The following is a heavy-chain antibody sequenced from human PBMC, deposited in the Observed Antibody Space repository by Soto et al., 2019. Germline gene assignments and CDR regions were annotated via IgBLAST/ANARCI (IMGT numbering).Heavy chain of an antibody. D-gene: IGHD3-10*01. CDR3: ASGSGGYYNDWFDP. Sequence: SVKVSCKASGGTFSSYAISWVRQAPGQGLEWMGGIIPIFGTANYAQKFQGRVTITAEESTSTAYMELSSLRSEDTAVYYCASGSGGYYNDWFDPWGQGTLVTVSS. V-gene: IGHV1-69*13. CDR2: IIPIFGTA. J-gene: IGHJ5*02. CDR1: GGTFSSYA.